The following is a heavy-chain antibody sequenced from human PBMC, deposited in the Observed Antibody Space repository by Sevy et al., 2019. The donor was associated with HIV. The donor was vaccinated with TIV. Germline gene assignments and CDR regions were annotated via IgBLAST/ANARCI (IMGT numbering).Heavy chain of an antibody. CDR2: IYYSGST. Sequence: SETLSLTCTVSGGSISSGGYYWSWIRQHPGKGLEWIGYIYYSGSTYYNPSLKSRFTISVDTSKNQFSLKLSSVTAADTAVYYCARDEYDSSGTYWYFDLWGRGTLVTVSS. J-gene: IGHJ2*01. CDR1: GGSISSGGYY. CDR3: ARDEYDSSGTYWYFDL. V-gene: IGHV4-31*03. D-gene: IGHD3-22*01.